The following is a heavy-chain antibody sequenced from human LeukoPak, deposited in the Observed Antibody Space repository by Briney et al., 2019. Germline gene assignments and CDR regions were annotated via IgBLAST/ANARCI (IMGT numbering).Heavy chain of an antibody. CDR2: IYYSGST. D-gene: IGHD5-18*01. J-gene: IGHJ4*02. CDR3: ARGSYIYGHPPSLDY. V-gene: IGHV4-59*01. Sequence: SETLSLTCTVSGGSISSYYWSWIRQPAGKGLEWIGYIYYSGSTNYNPSLNSRVTISVDTSKNQFSLKLSSVTAADTAVYYCARGSYIYGHPPSLDYWGQGTLVTVSS. CDR1: GGSISSYY.